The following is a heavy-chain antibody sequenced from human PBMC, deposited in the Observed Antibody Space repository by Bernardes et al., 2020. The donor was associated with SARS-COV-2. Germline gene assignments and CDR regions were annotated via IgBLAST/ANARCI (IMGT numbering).Heavy chain of an antibody. D-gene: IGHD3-3*01. CDR3: ATGLYDFWSGYYPLDYYYYGMDV. V-gene: IGHV3-30-3*01. CDR2: ISYDGSNK. Sequence: GGSLRLSCAASGFTFSSYAMHWVRQAPGKGLEWVAVISYDGSNKYYADSVKGRFTISRDNSKNTLYLQMNSLRAEDTAVYYCATGLYDFWSGYYPLDYYYYGMDVWGQGTTVTVSS. J-gene: IGHJ6*02. CDR1: GFTFSSYA.